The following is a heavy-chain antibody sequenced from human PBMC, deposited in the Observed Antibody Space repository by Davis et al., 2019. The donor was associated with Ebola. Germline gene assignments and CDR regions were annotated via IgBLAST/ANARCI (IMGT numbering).Heavy chain of an antibody. Sequence: PGGSLRLSCAASGFTFGDYWMTWVRQAPGKGLEWVGKLKYDGSDKYYVDSVKGRFTISRDNAKNSLYLQMNSLTVEDTAIYYCAKDSGWQMSPWGQGTLVIVSS. CDR2: LKYDGSDK. CDR1: GFTFGDYW. J-gene: IGHJ5*02. CDR3: AKDSGWQMSP. V-gene: IGHV3-7*01. D-gene: IGHD6-19*01.